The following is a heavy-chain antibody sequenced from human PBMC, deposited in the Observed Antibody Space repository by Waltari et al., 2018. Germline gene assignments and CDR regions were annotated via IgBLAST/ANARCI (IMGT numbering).Heavy chain of an antibody. CDR1: GFTFDDYA. D-gene: IGHD6-19*01. V-gene: IGHV3-9*01. J-gene: IGHJ4*02. Sequence: EVQLVESGGGLVQPGRSLRLSCAASGFTFDDYAMHWVRQAPGKGLEWVSGISWNSGSIGYADSVKGRFTISRDNAKNSLYLQMNSLRAEDTALYYCAKSPRISRAVAGHFDYWGQGTLVTVSS. CDR3: AKSPRISRAVAGHFDY. CDR2: ISWNSGSI.